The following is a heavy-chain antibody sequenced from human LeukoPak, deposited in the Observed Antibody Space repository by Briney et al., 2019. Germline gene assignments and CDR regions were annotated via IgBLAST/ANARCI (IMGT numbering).Heavy chain of an antibody. CDR3: AKDYVGSIWCNWFDP. V-gene: IGHV3-30*18. Sequence: GGSLRLSCAASGFTFSSYGMHWVRQAPGKGLEWVAMMSYDGNGEYYVDSVRGRFTISRDTSKNTLYLQMNSLRAEDTAIYYCAKDYVGSIWCNWFDPWGQGTLVTVSS. D-gene: IGHD6-13*01. J-gene: IGHJ5*02. CDR1: GFTFSSYG. CDR2: MSYDGNGE.